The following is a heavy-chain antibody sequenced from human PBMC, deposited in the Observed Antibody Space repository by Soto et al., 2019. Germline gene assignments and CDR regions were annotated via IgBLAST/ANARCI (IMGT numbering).Heavy chain of an antibody. J-gene: IGHJ4*02. D-gene: IGHD3-16*01. Sequence: EVQLVESGGGLVQPGGSLRLSCAASGFIFSDYHMNWVRQAPGKGLEWVGLSRNKSNSYSTDYAASVKGRFIISRDDSKNLLYLQMNSLKTEDTAVYYCVGESYYRLDYWGQGIPVTVSS. V-gene: IGHV3-72*01. CDR1: GFIFSDYH. CDR3: VGESYYRLDY. CDR2: SRNKSNSYST.